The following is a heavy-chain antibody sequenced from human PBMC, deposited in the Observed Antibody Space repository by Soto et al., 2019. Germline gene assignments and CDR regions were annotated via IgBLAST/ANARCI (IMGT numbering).Heavy chain of an antibody. CDR3: ARGSFYGEEIQH. Sequence: SETLSLTCTVPGGSISSYYWSWIRQPPGKGLEWIGYIYYSGSTNYNPSLKSRVTISVDTSKNQFSLKLSSVTAADTAVYYCARGSFYGEEIQHWGQGTLVTVSS. J-gene: IGHJ1*01. CDR2: IYYSGST. CDR1: GGSISSYY. D-gene: IGHD4-17*01. V-gene: IGHV4-59*01.